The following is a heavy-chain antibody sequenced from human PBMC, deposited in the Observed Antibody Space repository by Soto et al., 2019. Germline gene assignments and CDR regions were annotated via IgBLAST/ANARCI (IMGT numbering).Heavy chain of an antibody. J-gene: IGHJ4*01. Sequence: GGSLRLSCAASGFTFTNYGMHWVRQAPGKGLEWVAVIWYDGSNRFYADSVKGRFTISKDNSQNMLYLQMPSLRPEDTAVYYYTRDPYVGSRYYFDSWGHGTVVTVSS. CDR1: GFTFTNYG. CDR3: TRDPYVGSRYYFDS. CDR2: IWYDGSNR. V-gene: IGHV3-33*01. D-gene: IGHD1-26*01.